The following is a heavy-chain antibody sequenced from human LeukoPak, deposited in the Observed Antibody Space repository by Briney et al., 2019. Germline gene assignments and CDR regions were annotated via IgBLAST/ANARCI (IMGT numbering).Heavy chain of an antibody. V-gene: IGHV4-59*12. J-gene: IGHJ3*02. Sequence: SETLSLTCTVSGGSISSYYWSWIRQPPGKGLEWIGYIYYSGFTNYNPSLKSRVTISVDTSKNQFSLKLSSVTAADTAVYYCARDRPLTTPFDAFDIWGQGTMVTVSS. CDR1: GGSISSYY. CDR2: IYYSGFT. D-gene: IGHD1-14*01. CDR3: ARDRPLTTPFDAFDI.